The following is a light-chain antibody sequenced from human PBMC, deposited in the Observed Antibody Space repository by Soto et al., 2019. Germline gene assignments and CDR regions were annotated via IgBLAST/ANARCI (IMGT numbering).Light chain of an antibody. CDR2: SNN. Sequence: QSVLTQPPSASGTPGQRVTISCSGSSSNIGSNTVNWYQQLPGTAPKLLIYSNNQRPSGVPDRFSGSKSGTSASLAISGLQSEDEADYYCAAWDDRLNGRVFGGVTTVTVL. J-gene: IGLJ3*02. V-gene: IGLV1-44*01. CDR1: SSNIGSNT. CDR3: AAWDDRLNGRV.